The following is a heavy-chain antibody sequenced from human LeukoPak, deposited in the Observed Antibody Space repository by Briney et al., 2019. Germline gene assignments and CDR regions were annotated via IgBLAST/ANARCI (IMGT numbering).Heavy chain of an antibody. Sequence: GGSLRLSCAASGFTFSRYRMHWVRQVPGKGLMWVSRINPDGSSTSYADSVKGRFTISRDNAKNTLYLQMNSLRPEDTAVYFCTKDTYGPEDSWGQGTLVTVSS. CDR1: GFTFSRYR. V-gene: IGHV3-74*01. CDR2: INPDGSST. CDR3: TKDTYGPEDS. J-gene: IGHJ4*02. D-gene: IGHD4-17*01.